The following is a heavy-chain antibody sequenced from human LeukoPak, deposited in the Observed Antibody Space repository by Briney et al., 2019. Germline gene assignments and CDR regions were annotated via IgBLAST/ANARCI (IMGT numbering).Heavy chain of an antibody. D-gene: IGHD2-2*01. V-gene: IGHV3-30*02. CDR1: GCTFSSYG. CDR3: AKAAAEAIYFDY. J-gene: IGHJ4*02. CDR2: IRYDGSNK. Sequence: PGGSLRLSCAASGCTFSSYGMHWVRQAPGKGLEWVAFIRYDGSNKYYADSVKGRFTISRDNSKNTLYLQMNSLRAEDTAVYYCAKAAAEAIYFDYWGQGTLVTVSS.